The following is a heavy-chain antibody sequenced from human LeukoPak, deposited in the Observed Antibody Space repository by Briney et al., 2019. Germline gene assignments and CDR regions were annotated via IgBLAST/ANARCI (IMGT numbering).Heavy chain of an antibody. J-gene: IGHJ4*02. CDR1: EFTFTIHW. CDR3: ARDGSLPDY. Sequence: PGGSLRLSCAASEFTFTIHWMHWVRQAPGKGLVWVSYINSDGSSTTYADYVKGRFTISRDNAKNMLYLQMNSLRAEDTAVYYCARDGSLPDYWGQGTLVNVSS. CDR2: INSDGSST. D-gene: IGHD5-12*01. V-gene: IGHV3-74*01.